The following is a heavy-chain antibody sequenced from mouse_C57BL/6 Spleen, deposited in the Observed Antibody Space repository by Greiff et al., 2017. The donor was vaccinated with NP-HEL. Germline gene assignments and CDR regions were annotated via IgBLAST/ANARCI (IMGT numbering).Heavy chain of an antibody. D-gene: IGHD1-1*02. CDR3: ARRVEREFAY. J-gene: IGHJ3*01. V-gene: IGHV1-9*01. Sequence: QVQLKESGAELMKPGASVKLSCKASGYTFTGYWMEWVKQRPGHGLEWIGEILPGSGSTNYNQKFKGKATLTADTSSNTAYMQLSSLTTEDSAIYYCARRVEREFAYWGQGTLVTVSA. CDR1: GYTFTGYW. CDR2: ILPGSGST.